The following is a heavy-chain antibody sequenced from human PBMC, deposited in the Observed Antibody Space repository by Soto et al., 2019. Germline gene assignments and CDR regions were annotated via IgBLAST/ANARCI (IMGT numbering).Heavy chain of an antibody. V-gene: IGHV1-69*02. CDR2: IIPIAAIA. CDR3: ARGSTIVRGAPSWFDP. J-gene: IGHJ5*02. D-gene: IGHD3-10*01. CDR1: GGTFSRYT. Sequence: QVQLVQSGAEVKKPGSSVKVSCKASGGTFSRYTINWVRQAPGQGLEWMGRIIPIAAIANYTQKFQGRVTITVDKSSNTAYMELSSLRSDDTAVYYCARGSTIVRGAPSWFDPWGQGTLVTASS.